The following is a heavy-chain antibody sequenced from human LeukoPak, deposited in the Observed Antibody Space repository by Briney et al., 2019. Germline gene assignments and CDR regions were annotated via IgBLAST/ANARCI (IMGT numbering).Heavy chain of an antibody. CDR3: AKGSRCSSTSCYMFDFDY. Sequence: GGSLRLSCAASGFTFSSYGMHWVRQAPGKGLAWVAFIRYDGSNKYYADSVKGRFTISRDNSKNTLYLQMNSLRAEDTAVYYCAKGSRCSSTSCYMFDFDYWGQGTLVTVSS. CDR1: GFTFSSYG. CDR2: IRYDGSNK. J-gene: IGHJ4*02. V-gene: IGHV3-30*02. D-gene: IGHD2-2*02.